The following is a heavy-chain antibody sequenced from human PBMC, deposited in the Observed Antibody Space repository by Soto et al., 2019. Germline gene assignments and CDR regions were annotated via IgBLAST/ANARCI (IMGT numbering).Heavy chain of an antibody. J-gene: IGHJ3*02. CDR2: INHSGSN. D-gene: IGHD6-19*01. V-gene: IGHV4-34*01. Sequence: QVQLQQWGAGLFKPSETLSLTCAVYGGSFSGYYWSWILQPPGKGLEWIGEINHSGSNNYNPSLKSRVNISVDTSKNQFSLKLSSVTAADTAVYYCARLTYSSGWPIWGQGTMVTVSS. CDR3: ARLTYSSGWPI. CDR1: GGSFSGYY.